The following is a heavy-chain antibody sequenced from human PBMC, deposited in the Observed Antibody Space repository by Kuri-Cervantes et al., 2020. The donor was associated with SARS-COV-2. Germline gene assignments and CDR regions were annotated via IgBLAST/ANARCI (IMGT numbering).Heavy chain of an antibody. J-gene: IGHJ3*02. D-gene: IGHD3-10*01. V-gene: IGHV3-64*01. Sequence: GESLKISCSASGFTFSSYAMHWVRQAPGKGLEYVSAISSNGGSTYYANSVKGRFTISRDNSKNTLYLQMGSLRAEDMAVYYCANLPGGSGSYSRVPRSIDAFDIWGQGTMVTVSS. CDR1: GFTFSSYA. CDR3: ANLPGGSGSYSRVPRSIDAFDI. CDR2: ISSNGGST.